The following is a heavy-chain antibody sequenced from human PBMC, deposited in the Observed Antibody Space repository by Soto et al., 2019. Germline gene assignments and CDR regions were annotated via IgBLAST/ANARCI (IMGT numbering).Heavy chain of an antibody. CDR1: GYTFTSYG. Sequence: GPSVKVSCKASGYTFTSYGISWVRQSPGQGLEWMGWISAYNGNTNYAQKLQGRVTMTTDTSTSTAYMELRSLRSDDTAAYYCARDTAYSGYPRPTRGYYGMDVWGQGPPITF. J-gene: IGHJ6*02. CDR2: ISAYNGNT. V-gene: IGHV1-18*01. D-gene: IGHD5-12*01. CDR3: ARDTAYSGYPRPTRGYYGMDV.